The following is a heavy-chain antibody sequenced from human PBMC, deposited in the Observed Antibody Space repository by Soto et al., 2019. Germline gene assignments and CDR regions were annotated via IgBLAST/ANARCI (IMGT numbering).Heavy chain of an antibody. CDR3: ARVNSGAMVVLFDY. CDR2: IYYSGST. J-gene: IGHJ4*02. CDR1: GGSISSGDYY. V-gene: IGHV4-30-4*01. D-gene: IGHD5-18*01. Sequence: PSETLSLTCTVSGGSISSGDYYWSWIRQPPGKGLEWIGYIYYSGSTYYNPSLKSRVTISVDTSKNQFSLKLSSVTAADTAVYYCARVNSGAMVVLFDYRGQGTLVTVSS.